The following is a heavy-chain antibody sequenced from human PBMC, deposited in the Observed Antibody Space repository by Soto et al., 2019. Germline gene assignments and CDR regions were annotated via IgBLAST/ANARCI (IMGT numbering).Heavy chain of an antibody. D-gene: IGHD4-4*01. CDR1: GGSISSGGYY. Sequence: PSETLSLTCTVSGGSISSGGYYWSWIRQHPGKGLEWIGYIYYSGSTYYNPSLKSRVTISVDTSKNQFSLKLSSVTAADTAVYYCARAAPPIGYSNYRYYYYYMYVWGKGTTVTVSS. CDR2: IYYSGST. CDR3: ARAAPPIGYSNYRYYYYYMYV. V-gene: IGHV4-31*03. J-gene: IGHJ6*03.